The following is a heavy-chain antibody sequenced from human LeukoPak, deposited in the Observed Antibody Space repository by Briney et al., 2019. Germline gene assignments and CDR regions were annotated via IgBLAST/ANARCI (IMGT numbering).Heavy chain of an antibody. J-gene: IGHJ5*02. CDR2: INPDTGGT. D-gene: IGHD6-13*01. CDR3: AKVPPSITAAGNWLDP. CDR1: GYTFTGYY. Sequence: ASVKVSCKASGYTFTGYYIHWVRQAPGQGIEGMGRINPDTGGTDYAQKFQGRITITRDTSINTAYMEMRRLTYDDTAMYYCAKVPPSITAAGNWLDPWGQGALVTVSS. V-gene: IGHV1-2*06.